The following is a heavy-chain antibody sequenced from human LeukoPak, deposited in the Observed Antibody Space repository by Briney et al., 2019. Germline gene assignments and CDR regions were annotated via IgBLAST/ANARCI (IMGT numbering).Heavy chain of an antibody. D-gene: IGHD2-8*01. CDR2: ISGSGGST. Sequence: GGSLRLSCVAAGFILISYTKSAGRQAPGKGLEWVSTISGSGGSTYYADSVKGRFTISRDNSKNTVYLQMNSLRAEDTAVYYCARERSCIKDVCHGDFDCWGQGTLVTVSS. CDR3: ARERSCIKDVCHGDFDC. V-gene: IGHV3-23*01. CDR1: GFILISYT. J-gene: IGHJ4*02.